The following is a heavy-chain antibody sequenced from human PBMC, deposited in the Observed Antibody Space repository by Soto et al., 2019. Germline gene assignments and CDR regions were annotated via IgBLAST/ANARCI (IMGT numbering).Heavy chain of an antibody. CDR1: GFTFNTYG. Sequence: GGSLRLSCAASGFTFNTYGMHWVRQAPGKGLEWVSGINGDGKTATYADSVKGRFIISRDNAKNILYLQMNSLTAEDTAVYYCARPRYDGSGTPFDPWGQGSLFT. D-gene: IGHD3-22*01. J-gene: IGHJ5*02. CDR2: INGDGKTA. V-gene: IGHV3-74*01. CDR3: ARPRYDGSGTPFDP.